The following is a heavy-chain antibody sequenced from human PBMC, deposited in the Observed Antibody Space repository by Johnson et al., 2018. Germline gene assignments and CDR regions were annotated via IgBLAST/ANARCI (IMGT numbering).Heavy chain of an antibody. CDR1: GFTFSSYT. V-gene: IGHV3-30-3*01. J-gene: IGHJ6*03. Sequence: VQLVESGGGVVQPGRSLRLSCAASGFTFSSYTLHWVRQVPGKGLEWVSLISTDVTNKHFADPVKGRFTISRDHSKNKLYLKMDSRRAEDTAVYYWARPDFNYYYMDVWGKGTTVTVSS. CDR2: ISTDVTNK. CDR3: ARPDFNYYYMDV.